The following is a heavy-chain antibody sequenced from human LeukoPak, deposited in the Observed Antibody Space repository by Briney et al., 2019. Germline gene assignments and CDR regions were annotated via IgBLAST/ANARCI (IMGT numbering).Heavy chain of an antibody. V-gene: IGHV2-5*02. CDR3: ARYAKGGVVTAMGVDY. Sequence: ESGPTLVKPTQTLTLTCTFSGFSVSTSGVGVGWIRQPPGKALEWPALIYWDDDKRYSPSLKSRLTITKDTSKNQVVLTMTNMDPVDTAPYYCARYAKGGVVTAMGVDYWGQGSLVTVSS. CDR1: GFSVSTSGVG. CDR2: IYWDDDK. D-gene: IGHD2-21*02. J-gene: IGHJ4*02.